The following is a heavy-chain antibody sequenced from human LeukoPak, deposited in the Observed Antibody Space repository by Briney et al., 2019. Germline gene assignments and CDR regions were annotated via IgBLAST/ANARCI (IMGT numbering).Heavy chain of an antibody. CDR1: GGSLSGFY. J-gene: IGHJ5*02. V-gene: IGHV4-34*01. CDR2: INHSGTT. D-gene: IGHD1-1*01. Sequence: SETLSLTCAVHGGSLSGFYWSWIRQPPGKGLEWIGEINHSGTTNYNPSLKSRVTISVDTSKNQVSLDLASVTAANTAVYYCARASSFDKTTRWNPAYFGPWGPGSLVTVAS. CDR3: ARASSFDKTTRWNPAYFGP.